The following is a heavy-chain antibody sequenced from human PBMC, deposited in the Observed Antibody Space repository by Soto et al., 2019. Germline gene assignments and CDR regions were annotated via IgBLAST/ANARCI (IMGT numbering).Heavy chain of an antibody. J-gene: IGHJ4*02. Sequence: ASVKVSCKASGYTFTGYYMHWVRQAPGQGLEWMGWIKPNSGGTNYAQKFQGRVTMTRDTSISTAYMELSRLRSDDTAVYYCAYVRYYYDSSGYPDYWGQGTLVTVSS. V-gene: IGHV1-2*02. CDR3: AYVRYYYDSSGYPDY. CDR2: IKPNSGGT. D-gene: IGHD3-22*01. CDR1: GYTFTGYY.